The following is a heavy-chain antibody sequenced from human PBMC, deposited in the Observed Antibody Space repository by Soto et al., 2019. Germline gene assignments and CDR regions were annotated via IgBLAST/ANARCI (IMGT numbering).Heavy chain of an antibody. Sequence: QVQLVESGGGVVQPGRSLRLSCAASGFTFSGNGMHWVRQAPGKGLEWVAVIWSDGSHKDYADSVKGRVTISRDCSDNTRCLQMDNLRAEDTAVYYCARNLGGWTPDYWGQGTLVTVSS. V-gene: IGHV3-33*01. D-gene: IGHD3-16*01. CDR1: GFTFSGNG. CDR3: ARNLGGWTPDY. J-gene: IGHJ4*02. CDR2: IWSDGSHK.